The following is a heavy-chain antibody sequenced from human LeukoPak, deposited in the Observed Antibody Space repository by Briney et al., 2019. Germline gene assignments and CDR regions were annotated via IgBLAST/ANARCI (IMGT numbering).Heavy chain of an antibody. D-gene: IGHD1-14*01. Sequence: ASVKVSCKASGYTFTSYAMHWVRQAPGQRLEWMGWINAGNGNTKYSRKFQGRVTITRDTSASTAYMDLSSLRSEDTAVYHCARAPRNSSTMLDYWGQGTLVTVSS. V-gene: IGHV1-3*01. CDR2: INAGNGNT. CDR1: GYTFTSYA. CDR3: ARAPRNSSTMLDY. J-gene: IGHJ4*02.